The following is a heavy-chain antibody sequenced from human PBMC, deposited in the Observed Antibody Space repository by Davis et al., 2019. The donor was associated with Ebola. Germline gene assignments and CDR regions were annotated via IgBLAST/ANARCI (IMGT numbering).Heavy chain of an antibody. CDR1: GGSITSNGYY. CDR2: INHSGST. CDR3: ARAAGRYCSGGSCYGGRRVNWFDP. D-gene: IGHD2-15*01. V-gene: IGHV4-39*07. Sequence: MPSETLSLTCSVSGGSITSNGYYWSWIRQPPGKGLEWIGEINHSGSTNYNPSLKSRVTISVDTSKNQFSLKLSSVTAADTAVYYCARAAGRYCSGGSCYGGRRVNWFDPWGQGTLVTVSS. J-gene: IGHJ5*02.